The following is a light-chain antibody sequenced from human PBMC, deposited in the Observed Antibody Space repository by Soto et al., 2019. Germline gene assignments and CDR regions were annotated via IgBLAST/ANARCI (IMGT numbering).Light chain of an antibody. CDR3: QQYGSSIT. V-gene: IGKV3-20*01. CDR1: QSVSSGN. Sequence: EIVLTQSPGTLSLSPGQRATLSCRASQSVSSGNLAWYQQKPGQAPRLLIYGKSNRATGIPDRFTGSGSGTEFTLTIIRLEREDFAVYYCQQYGSSITFGQGTRLEIK. J-gene: IGKJ5*01. CDR2: GKS.